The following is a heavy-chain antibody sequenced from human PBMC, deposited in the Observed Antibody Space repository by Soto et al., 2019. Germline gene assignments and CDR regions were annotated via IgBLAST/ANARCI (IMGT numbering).Heavy chain of an antibody. CDR1: GDSISNYY. Sequence: SETLSLTCTVSGDSISNYYWSWIRQPPGKGLEWIGYFSYHGSTNYNPSLKSRVTISVDTSKNQFSLNVSSVTAADTAVYYCATDPWELRFSAAFDIWGQGTMVTVSS. J-gene: IGHJ3*02. CDR3: ATDPWELRFSAAFDI. D-gene: IGHD1-26*01. V-gene: IGHV4-59*01. CDR2: FSYHGST.